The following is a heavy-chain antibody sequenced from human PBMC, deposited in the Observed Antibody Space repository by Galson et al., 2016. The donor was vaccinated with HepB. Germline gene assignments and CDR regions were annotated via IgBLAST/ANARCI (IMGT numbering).Heavy chain of an antibody. CDR2: ISAYNGNT. CDR3: AGGGVSAGGVDV. V-gene: IGHV1-18*01. Sequence: SVKVSCKASGFPFSSYGITWVRQAPGQGLEWMGWISAYNGNTNYAQKLQGRVTMTTDTSTSTAYMELRSLRSDDTAVYFWAGGGVSAGGVDVWGQGTTVTVSS. D-gene: IGHD3-10*01. J-gene: IGHJ6*02. CDR1: GFPFSSYG.